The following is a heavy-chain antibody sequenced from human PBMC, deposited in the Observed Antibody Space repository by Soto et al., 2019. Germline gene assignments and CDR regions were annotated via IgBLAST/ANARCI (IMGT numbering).Heavy chain of an antibody. J-gene: IGHJ1*01. Sequence: QVQLVQSGAEVKKPGASVKVSCKASGYTFTSYGISWVRQAPGQGLEWMGWISAYNGNTNYAQKLQGRVTMTTDTSTSTAYMELRSLRSDDTAVYYWARDTGGGYCSGGSCFEYFQHWGQGTLVTVSS. D-gene: IGHD2-15*01. CDR1: GYTFTSYG. CDR2: ISAYNGNT. V-gene: IGHV1-18*01. CDR3: ARDTGGGYCSGGSCFEYFQH.